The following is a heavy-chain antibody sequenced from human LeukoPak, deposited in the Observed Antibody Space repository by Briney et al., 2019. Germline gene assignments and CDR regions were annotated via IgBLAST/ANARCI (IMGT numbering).Heavy chain of an antibody. J-gene: IGHJ4*02. Sequence: GGSLRLSCAASGFTVSNNYMSWVRQAPGKGLEWVSYISSSSSTIYYADSVKGRFTISRDNAKNSLYLQMNSLRAEDTAVYYCARDRGKGYYGSGSSSSPFDYWGQGTLVTVSS. D-gene: IGHD3-10*01. CDR2: ISSSSSTI. CDR3: ARDRGKGYYGSGSSSSPFDY. V-gene: IGHV3-48*01. CDR1: GFTVSNNY.